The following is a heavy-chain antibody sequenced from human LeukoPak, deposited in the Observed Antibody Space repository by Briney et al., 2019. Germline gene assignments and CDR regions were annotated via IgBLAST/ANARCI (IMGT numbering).Heavy chain of an antibody. V-gene: IGHV3-48*02. CDR3: ARISGLGAREYLDH. CDR1: GFTFKNYW. J-gene: IGHJ4*02. Sequence: TGGSLRLSCVASGFTFKNYWMHWARQAPGKGLEWVSYVSASGSATYYGDSVKGRFTISRDNAKNSVYMQMNSLRDEDTAVYYCARISGLGAREYLDHWGQGTLVTVSS. CDR2: VSASGSAT. D-gene: IGHD2/OR15-2a*01.